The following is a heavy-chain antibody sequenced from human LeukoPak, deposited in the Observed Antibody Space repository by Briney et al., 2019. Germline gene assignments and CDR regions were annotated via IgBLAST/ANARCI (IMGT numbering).Heavy chain of an antibody. Sequence: SETLSLTCTVSGASISDNNYHWGWIRQPPRKGLEWIGSIYYGGTANYNSSLKSRVTISLDTFKNQFSLRLSSMTAADTAVYYCARVTGYMIEDYFDYWGQGTLVTVSS. CDR2: IYYGGTA. D-gene: IGHD3-22*01. CDR3: ARVTGYMIEDYFDY. J-gene: IGHJ4*02. V-gene: IGHV4-39*07. CDR1: GASISDNNYH.